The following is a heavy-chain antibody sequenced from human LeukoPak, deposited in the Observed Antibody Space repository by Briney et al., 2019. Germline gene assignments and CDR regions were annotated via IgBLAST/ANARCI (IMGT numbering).Heavy chain of an antibody. D-gene: IGHD1/OR15-1a*01. CDR3: ARKLEQMMDAFDI. Sequence: AETLSLTCTVSGGSISSYDWSWIRQPAGKGLEWIGRIYTSGSTNYNPSLKSRGTMSVDTSKNKFSLKLSSVTAADTAVYYCARKLEQMMDAFDIWGQGTMVTVSS. J-gene: IGHJ3*02. CDR2: IYTSGST. V-gene: IGHV4-4*07. CDR1: GGSISSYD.